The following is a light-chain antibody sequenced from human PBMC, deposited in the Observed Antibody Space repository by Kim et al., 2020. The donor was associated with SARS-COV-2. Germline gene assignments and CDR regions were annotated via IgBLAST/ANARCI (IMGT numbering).Light chain of an antibody. CDR1: QTMNNK. J-gene: IGKJ1*01. Sequence: RGERATRACRASQTMNNKLVWYQQKPGQAPRLLIYDATTRATGVPARFRGSGSETDFTLTISSLQSEDFAVYYCQQSNDWPPLTFGQGTKVDIK. CDR2: DAT. V-gene: IGKV3-15*01. CDR3: QQSNDWPPLT.